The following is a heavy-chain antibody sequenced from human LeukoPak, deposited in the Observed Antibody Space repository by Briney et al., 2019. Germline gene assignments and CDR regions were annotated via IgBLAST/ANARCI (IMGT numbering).Heavy chain of an antibody. J-gene: IGHJ4*02. D-gene: IGHD3-22*01. V-gene: IGHV1-69*04. CDR3: ARGGPTYYYDSSGYRRGHFDY. CDR1: GYTFTGYY. CDR2: IIPILGIA. Sequence: SVTVSCKASGYTFTGYYMHWVRQAPGQGLEWMGRIIPILGIANYAQKFQGRVTITADKSTSTAYMELSSLRSEDTAVYYCARGGPTYYYDSSGYRRGHFDYWGQGTLVTVSS.